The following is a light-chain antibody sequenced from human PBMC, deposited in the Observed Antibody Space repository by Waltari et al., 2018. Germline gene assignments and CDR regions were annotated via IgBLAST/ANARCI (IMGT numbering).Light chain of an antibody. V-gene: IGKV3-11*01. Sequence: EIVLTQSPATLSLSPGERATLSCRARQSVSSYLAWYQQKPGQAPRLLIYDASNRATGIPARFSGSGSGTDFTLTISSLEPEDFAVYYCQHRSNWPPITFGQGTRLEIK. CDR3: QHRSNWPPIT. CDR1: QSVSSY. CDR2: DAS. J-gene: IGKJ5*01.